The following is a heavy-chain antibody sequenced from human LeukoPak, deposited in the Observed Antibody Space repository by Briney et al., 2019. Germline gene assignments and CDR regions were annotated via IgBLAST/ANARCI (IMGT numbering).Heavy chain of an antibody. CDR1: GGSISSGGYY. CDR3: ARAPSWELLPKFDH. V-gene: IGHV4-31*03. J-gene: IGHJ4*02. CDR2: IYYSGST. D-gene: IGHD1-26*01. Sequence: SETLSLTCTVSGGSISSGGYYWSWIRQHPGKGLEWIGYIYYSGSTYYNPSLKSRVTISVDTSKNQFSLKLSSVTAADTAVYYCARAPSWELLPKFDHWSQGTLVTASS.